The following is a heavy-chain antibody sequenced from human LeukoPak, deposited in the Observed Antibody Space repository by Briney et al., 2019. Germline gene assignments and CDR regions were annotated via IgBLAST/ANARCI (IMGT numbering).Heavy chain of an antibody. CDR3: ARSPPPYYYYYGMDV. Sequence: GGSLRLSCAASGFTVSSNYMSWVRQAPGKGLEWVSVIYSGGSTYYADSVKGRSTISRDNSKNTLYLQMNSLRAEDTAVYYCARSPPPYYYYYGMDVWGQGTTVTVSS. CDR2: IYSGGST. CDR1: GFTVSSNY. J-gene: IGHJ6*02. V-gene: IGHV3-53*01.